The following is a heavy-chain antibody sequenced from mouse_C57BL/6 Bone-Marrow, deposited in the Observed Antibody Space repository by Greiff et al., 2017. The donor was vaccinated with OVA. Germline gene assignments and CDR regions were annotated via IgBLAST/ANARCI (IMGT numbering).Heavy chain of an antibody. CDR1: GFSFNTYA. D-gene: IGHD2-3*01. J-gene: IGHJ3*01. Sequence: EVKLVESGGGLVQPKGSLKLSCAASGFSFNTYAMNWVRQAPGKGLEWVARIRSKSNNYATYYADSVKDRFTISRDDSESMLYLQMNNLKTEDTAMYYCVRHRDDGYSAWFAYWGQGTLVTVSA. V-gene: IGHV10-1*01. CDR3: VRHRDDGYSAWFAY. CDR2: IRSKSNNYAT.